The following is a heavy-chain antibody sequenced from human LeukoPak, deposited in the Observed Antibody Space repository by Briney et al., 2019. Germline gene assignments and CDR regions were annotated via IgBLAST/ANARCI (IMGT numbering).Heavy chain of an antibody. D-gene: IGHD3-10*01. V-gene: IGHV3-33*01. CDR2: IWYDGSNK. CDR1: GFTFRSYG. J-gene: IGHJ3*02. CDR3: ARDPYGSGSTSFDI. Sequence: GGSLRLSCAASGFTFRSYGMHWVRQAPGKGLEWVAVIWYDGSNKYYADSVKGRFIIPRDNSKNTLYLQVNSLRAEDTAVYYCARDPYGSGSTSFDIWGQGTMVTVSS.